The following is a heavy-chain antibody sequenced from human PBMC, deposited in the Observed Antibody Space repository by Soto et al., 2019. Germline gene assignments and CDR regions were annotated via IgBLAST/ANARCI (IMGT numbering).Heavy chain of an antibody. CDR2: IYTSGST. D-gene: IGHD3-16*02. Sequence: SETLSLTCTVSGGSLSSYYWSWIRQPAGKGLEWIGRIYTSGSTNYNPSLRSRVTMSVDTPKNQFSLTLRSVTAADTAVYYCARGALIPLWGQGTMVTVSS. V-gene: IGHV4-4*07. J-gene: IGHJ3*01. CDR1: GGSLSSYY. CDR3: ARGALIPL.